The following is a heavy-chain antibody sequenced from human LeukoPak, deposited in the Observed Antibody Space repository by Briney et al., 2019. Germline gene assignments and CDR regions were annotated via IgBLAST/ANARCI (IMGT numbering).Heavy chain of an antibody. D-gene: IGHD3-22*01. CDR2: INPNSGGT. V-gene: IGHV1-2*02. J-gene: IGHJ4*02. Sequence: ASVKVSCKASGYTFTGYYMHWVRQAPGQGLEWMGWINPNSGGTNYAQKLQGRVTMTTDTSTSTAYMELRSLRSDDTAVYYCARVFHDSSGYYPYYFDYWGQGTLVTVSS. CDR3: ARVFHDSSGYYPYYFDY. CDR1: GYTFTGYY.